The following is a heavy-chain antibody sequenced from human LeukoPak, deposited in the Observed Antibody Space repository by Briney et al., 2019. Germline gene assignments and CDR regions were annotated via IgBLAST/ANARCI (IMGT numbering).Heavy chain of an antibody. D-gene: IGHD3-9*01. V-gene: IGHV1-69*06. CDR2: IIPIFGTA. CDR3: ARARLTGYYKGYYYYVMDV. CDR1: GGTFSSYA. J-gene: IGHJ6*04. Sequence: SVKVSCKASGGTFSSYAISWVRQAPGQVLEWMGGIIPIFGTANYTQKFQGRVTITADKSTSIAYMELSSLRSEDTAVYYCARARLTGYYKGYYYYVMDVWGKGTTVTVSS.